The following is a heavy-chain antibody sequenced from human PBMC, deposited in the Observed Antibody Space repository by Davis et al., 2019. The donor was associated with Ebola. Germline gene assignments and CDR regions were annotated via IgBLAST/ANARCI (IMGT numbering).Heavy chain of an antibody. V-gene: IGHV3-66*01. Sequence: GESLKISCVASGFTFSDYSMNWVRQAPGKGLEWVSVIYSGGSTYYADSVKGRFTISRDNAKNSLFLQMNSLRAEDTAVYYCAAADIVVVDGTSYPHAFDTWGQGTVVTVSS. J-gene: IGHJ3*02. CDR3: AAADIVVVDGTSYPHAFDT. D-gene: IGHD2-15*01. CDR1: GFTFSDYS. CDR2: IYSGGST.